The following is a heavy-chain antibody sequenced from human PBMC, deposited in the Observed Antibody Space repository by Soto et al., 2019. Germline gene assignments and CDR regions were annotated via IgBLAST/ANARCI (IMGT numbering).Heavy chain of an antibody. CDR3: ARDRTRGYSGYDYNGMDV. CDR1: GGTFSSYA. D-gene: IGHD5-12*01. V-gene: IGHV1-69*13. Sequence: SVKVSCKASGGTFSSYAISWVRQAPGQGLEWMGGIIPIFGTANYAQKFQGRVTITADESTSTAYMELSSLRSEDTAVYYCARDRTRGYSGYDYNGMDVWGQGTTVTVSS. J-gene: IGHJ6*02. CDR2: IIPIFGTA.